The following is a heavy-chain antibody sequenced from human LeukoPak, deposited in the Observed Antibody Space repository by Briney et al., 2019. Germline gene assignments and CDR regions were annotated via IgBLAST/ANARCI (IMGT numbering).Heavy chain of an antibody. J-gene: IGHJ6*03. CDR2: IYYSGST. CDR1: GASISSSNYY. V-gene: IGHV4-39*07. CDR3: ARVKDYYYYMDV. Sequence: PSETLSLTCTVSGASISSSNYYWGWIRQPPGKGLEWIGNIYYSGSTYYNPSLKSRVSISVDTSKNQFSLKLSSVTAADTAVYYCARVKDYYYYMDVWGKGTTVTVSS.